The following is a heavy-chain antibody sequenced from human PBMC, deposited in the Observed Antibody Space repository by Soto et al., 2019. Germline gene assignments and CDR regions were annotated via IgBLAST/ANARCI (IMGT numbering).Heavy chain of an antibody. Sequence: EVQLLESGGGLVQPGGSLRLSCAASGFTFNNYAMTWVRQAPGKGLEWVSAISGGGDTTSYADSVKGRFTVSRDGSKNTLYLQMSSLRAEDTALYYCAKGRGGSGSLTPRCDFWGQGTLVTVSS. D-gene: IGHD3-10*01. CDR3: AKGRGGSGSLTPRCDF. CDR1: GFTFNNYA. J-gene: IGHJ4*02. V-gene: IGHV3-23*01. CDR2: ISGGGDTT.